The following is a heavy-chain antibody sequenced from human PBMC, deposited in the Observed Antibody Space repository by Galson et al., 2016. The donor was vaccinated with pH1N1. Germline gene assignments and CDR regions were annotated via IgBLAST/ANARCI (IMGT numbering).Heavy chain of an antibody. V-gene: IGHV3-74*01. J-gene: IGHJ4*02. D-gene: IGHD6-13*01. Sequence: SLRLSCAASGFIFSDYWMHWVRRGPETGLEWVSRINSDSSFTRYTDSMKGRFTISRDNAKNTVYLQMNSLRAEDTAVYYCARSPYSINWYYSFWGQGILVTVSS. CDR3: ARSPYSINWYYSF. CDR1: GFIFSDYW. CDR2: INSDSSFT.